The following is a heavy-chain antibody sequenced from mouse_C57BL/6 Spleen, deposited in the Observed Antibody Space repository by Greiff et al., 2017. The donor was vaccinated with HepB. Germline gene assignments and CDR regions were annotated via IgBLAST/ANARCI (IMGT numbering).Heavy chain of an antibody. J-gene: IGHJ3*01. D-gene: IGHD1-1*02. Sequence: EVQLQQSGPELVKPGASVKISCKASGYTFTDYYMNWVKQSHGKSLEWIGDINPNNGGTSYNQKFKGKATLTVAKSSSTAYMELRSLTSEDSAVYYCARSFGGYYWGQGTLVTVSA. V-gene: IGHV1-26*01. CDR2: INPNNGGT. CDR3: ARSFGGYY. CDR1: GYTFTDYY.